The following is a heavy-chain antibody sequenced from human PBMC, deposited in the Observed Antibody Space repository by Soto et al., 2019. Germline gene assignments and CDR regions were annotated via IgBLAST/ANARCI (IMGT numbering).Heavy chain of an antibody. D-gene: IGHD5-18*01. Sequence: QVQLQESGPGLVKPSQTLSLTCTVSGGSISSGDYYWSWIRQPPGKGLEWIGYIYYSGTTYYNPSLKSRVTISVDTSKNQFYLKVSSVTAADTAVYYCARALIQLWPHYYDGMDVWGQGTTVTVSS. CDR3: ARALIQLWPHYYDGMDV. V-gene: IGHV4-30-4*01. J-gene: IGHJ6*02. CDR1: GGSISSGDYY. CDR2: IYYSGTT.